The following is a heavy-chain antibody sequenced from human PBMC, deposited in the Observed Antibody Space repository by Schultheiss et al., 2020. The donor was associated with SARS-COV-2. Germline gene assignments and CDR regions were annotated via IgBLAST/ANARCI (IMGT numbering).Heavy chain of an antibody. J-gene: IGHJ5*02. V-gene: IGHV1-69*06. Sequence: KVSCKASGGTFSSYAISWVRQAPGQGLEWMGGIIPIFGTANYAQKFQGRVTITADKSTSTAYMELSSLRSDDTAVYYCARALYSSGVSWGQGTLVTVSS. CDR3: ARALYSSGVS. CDR1: GGTFSSYA. D-gene: IGHD6-19*01. CDR2: IIPIFGTA.